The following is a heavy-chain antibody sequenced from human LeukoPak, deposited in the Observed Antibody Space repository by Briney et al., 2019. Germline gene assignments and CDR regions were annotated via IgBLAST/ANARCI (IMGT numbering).Heavy chain of an antibody. Sequence: RPSETVSLTCAVSGYSISSGYYWGWIRQPPGKGLEWIGSIYYSGSTHYNPSLKSRVTISVDTSKNQFSLKLNSVTAADTAVYYCARNDSSGYFDYWGQGTLDTVSS. D-gene: IGHD3-22*01. CDR2: IYYSGST. CDR1: GYSISSGYY. J-gene: IGHJ4*02. CDR3: ARNDSSGYFDY. V-gene: IGHV4-38-2*01.